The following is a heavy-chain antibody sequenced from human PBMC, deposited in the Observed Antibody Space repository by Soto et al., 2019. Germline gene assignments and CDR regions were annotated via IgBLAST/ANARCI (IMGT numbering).Heavy chain of an antibody. CDR3: ARTPSRVLIAVAGILDY. V-gene: IGHV3-30-3*01. J-gene: IGHJ4*02. Sequence: QVQLVESGGGVVQPGRSLRLSCAASGFTFSSYAMHWVRQAPGKGLEWVAVISYDGSNKYYADSVKGRFTISRDTSKNTIYLQMHRLRAENTAVYYCARTPSRVLIAVAGILDYWGQGTLVTVSS. CDR2: ISYDGSNK. CDR1: GFTFSSYA. D-gene: IGHD6-19*01.